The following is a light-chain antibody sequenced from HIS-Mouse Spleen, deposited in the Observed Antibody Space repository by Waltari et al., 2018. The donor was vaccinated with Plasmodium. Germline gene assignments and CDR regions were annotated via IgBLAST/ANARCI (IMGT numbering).Light chain of an antibody. V-gene: IGLV3-10*01. Sequence: SYELTQPPSVSVSPGQTARITCSGDALPKKYAYWSQQKSGQAPVLVIYEDSKRPSGIPGGFSGSSSGTMATLTISGAQVEDEADYYCYSTDSSGNHRVFGGGTKLTVL. CDR1: ALPKKY. CDR3: YSTDSSGNHRV. J-gene: IGLJ3*02. CDR2: EDS.